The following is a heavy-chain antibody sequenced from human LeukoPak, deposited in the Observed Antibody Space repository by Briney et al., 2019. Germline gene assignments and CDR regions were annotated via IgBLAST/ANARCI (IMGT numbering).Heavy chain of an antibody. CDR1: GFTFSSYA. Sequence: GGSLRLSCAASGFTFSSYAMHWVRQAPGKGLEWVAVISYDGGNKYYADSVKGRFTISRDNSKNTLYLQMNSLRAEDTAVYYCARDYDFWTQYFDYWGQGTLVTVSS. V-gene: IGHV3-30-3*01. CDR3: ARDYDFWTQYFDY. D-gene: IGHD3-3*01. J-gene: IGHJ4*02. CDR2: ISYDGGNK.